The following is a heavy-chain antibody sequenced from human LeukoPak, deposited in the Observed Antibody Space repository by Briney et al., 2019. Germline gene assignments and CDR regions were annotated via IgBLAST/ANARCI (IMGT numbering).Heavy chain of an antibody. CDR1: DDSITTNTYN. CDR3: ARLSPFGYYDSSGYPFDY. J-gene: IGHJ4*02. Sequence: PSETLSLTCTVSDDSITTNTYNWGWIRQPPGKGLEWSGSIYYSRSTYDNLSLKSRVTISVDTSKNQFSLKLRLLTDSNHDACYCARLSPFGYYDSSGYPFDYWGQGTLVTVSS. V-gene: IGHV4-39*01. D-gene: IGHD3-22*01. CDR2: IYYSRST.